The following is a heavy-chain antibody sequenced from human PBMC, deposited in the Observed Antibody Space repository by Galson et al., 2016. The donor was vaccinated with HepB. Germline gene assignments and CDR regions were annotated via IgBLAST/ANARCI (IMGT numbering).Heavy chain of an antibody. Sequence: SETLSLTCTVSGGSIRPFYWSWIRQPPGKGLEWIGYVYYNGITNHNPSLKSRVTISLDTSQSQFFLKVNSVSTADTAVYLCARMFASRWNVYWYHDLWGRGTLVTVSS. CDR3: ARMFASRWNVYWYHDL. V-gene: IGHV4-59*01. CDR2: VYYNGIT. J-gene: IGHJ2*01. D-gene: IGHD1-1*01. CDR1: GGSIRPFY.